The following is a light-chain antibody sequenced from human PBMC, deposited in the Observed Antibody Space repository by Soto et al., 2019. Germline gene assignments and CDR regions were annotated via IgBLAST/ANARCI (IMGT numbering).Light chain of an antibody. J-gene: IGKJ4*01. CDR3: QLSKQAAPDRDLS. V-gene: IGKV1-27*01. CDR1: QGISTY. Sequence: DIQLTQSPPSLSASVGDRVTITCRVSQGISTYLNCYRHKPGEVPNLLIYRVFNLQSGLPSRFSGSGSGTDFILTISSLQREDAAICCAQLSKQAAPDRDLSFGQGTKVEIK. CDR2: RVF.